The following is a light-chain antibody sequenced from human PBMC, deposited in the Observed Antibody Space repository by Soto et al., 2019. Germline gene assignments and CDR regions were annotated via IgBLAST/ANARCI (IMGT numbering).Light chain of an antibody. J-gene: IGKJ5*01. CDR2: DAS. CDR3: QQYENLPT. Sequence: DIHMTQSPSSLSASVGDRVTITCQESQNSSNYLNWYQQQPGRAPKLLIYDASNLEAGVPSRFRGSGSGTDFTFTISRLQPEDIATYYCQQYENLPTFGQGTRLEIK. CDR1: QNSSNY. V-gene: IGKV1-33*01.